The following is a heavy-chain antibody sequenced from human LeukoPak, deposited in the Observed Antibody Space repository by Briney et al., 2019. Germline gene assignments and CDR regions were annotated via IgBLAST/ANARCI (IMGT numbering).Heavy chain of an antibody. CDR3: AKDAQSTYYYDSSGHLDY. CDR1: GFTFGNSA. J-gene: IGHJ4*02. Sequence: PGGSLRLSCAASGFTFGNSAMTWVRQAPGKGLEYVSSITGSGGGTFYADSVKGRFTISRDNSKNTLYLQMNSLRAEDTAVYYCAKDAQSTYYYDSSGHLDYWGQGTLVTVSS. D-gene: IGHD3-22*01. V-gene: IGHV3-23*01. CDR2: ITGSGGGT.